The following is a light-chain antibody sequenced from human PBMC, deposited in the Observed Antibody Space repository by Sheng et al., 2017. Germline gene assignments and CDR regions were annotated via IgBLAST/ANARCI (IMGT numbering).Light chain of an antibody. V-gene: IGKV3D-15*01. J-gene: IGKJ3*01. CDR3: QQYDNWPFT. CDR1: QSVSSN. Sequence: EIVMTQSPATLSVSPGERATLSCRASQSVSSNLAWYQQKPGQAPRFLIYGASTRAPGVPARFSGRGSGTEFTLTINSLQSEDFAVYYCQQYDNWPFTFGPGTKVNIK. CDR2: GAS.